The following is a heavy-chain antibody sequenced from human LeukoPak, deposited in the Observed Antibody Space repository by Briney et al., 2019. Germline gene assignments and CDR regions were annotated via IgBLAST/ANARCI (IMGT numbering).Heavy chain of an antibody. CDR2: ISGSGGST. CDR1: GFTLSSYA. V-gene: IGHV3-23*01. J-gene: IGHJ4*02. CDR3: AKCKQQLVLHY. D-gene: IGHD6-13*01. Sequence: SGGSLRLSCAASGFTLSSYAMSWVRQAPGKGLEWVSAISGSGGSTYYADSVKGRFTISRDNSKNTLYLQMNSLRAEDTAVYYCAKCKQQLVLHYWGQGTLVTVSS.